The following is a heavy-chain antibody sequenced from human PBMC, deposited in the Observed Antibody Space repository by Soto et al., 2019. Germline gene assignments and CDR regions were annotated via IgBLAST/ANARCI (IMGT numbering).Heavy chain of an antibody. CDR1: GGSFSGYY. V-gene: IGHV4-34*01. Sequence: TLSLTCAVYGGSFSGYYWSWIRQPPGKGLEWIGEINHSGSTNYNPSLKSRVTISVDTSKNQFSLKLSSVTAADTAVYYCARGLTITMVRGVIQNFNFDYWGQGTLVTVSS. J-gene: IGHJ4*02. D-gene: IGHD3-10*01. CDR3: ARGLTITMVRGVIQNFNFDY. CDR2: INHSGST.